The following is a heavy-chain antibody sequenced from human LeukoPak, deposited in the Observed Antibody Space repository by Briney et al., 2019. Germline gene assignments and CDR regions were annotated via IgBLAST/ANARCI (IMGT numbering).Heavy chain of an antibody. CDR1: GFTFGEYA. V-gene: IGHV3-49*03. Sequence: PGRSLRLSCTASGFTFGEYAMRWFRQAPGKGREGVGFIRSKANRATTESAASVKRRFTFSTDDSRSVAYLQMNSLKTEDTAVYYCAHDTSAYSYSFDYWGQGTLVTVSS. D-gene: IGHD3-22*01. CDR2: IRSKANRATT. J-gene: IGHJ4*02. CDR3: AHDTSAYSYSFDY.